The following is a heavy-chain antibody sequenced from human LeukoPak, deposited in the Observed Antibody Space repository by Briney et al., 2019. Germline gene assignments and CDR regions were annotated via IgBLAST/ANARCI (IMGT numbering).Heavy chain of an antibody. CDR2: INHSGST. CDR3: ARVGWLAYYYYYMDV. D-gene: IGHD6-19*01. Sequence: PSETLSLTCDVYGGSFGGYYWNWIRQPPGKGLEWIGEINHSGSTNYNPSLKSRVTISVDTSKNQFSLKLSSVTAADTAVYYCARVGWLAYYYYYMDVWGKGTTVTVSS. V-gene: IGHV4-34*01. CDR1: GGSFGGYY. J-gene: IGHJ6*03.